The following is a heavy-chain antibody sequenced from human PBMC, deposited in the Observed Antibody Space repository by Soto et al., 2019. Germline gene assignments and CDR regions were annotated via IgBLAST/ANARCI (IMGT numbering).Heavy chain of an antibody. CDR1: GYSISSSNW. V-gene: IGHV4-28*01. CDR2: IFYCGST. D-gene: IGHD2-15*01. J-gene: IGHJ4*02. Sequence: SETLSLTCAVSGYSISSSNWWSWVRQPLGKGLEWIGNIFYCGSTYYNPSLKSRVTMSVDTSKNQFSLKLSSVTAADTAVYYCARSSGGSYFDYWGQGTLVTVSS. CDR3: ARSSGGSYFDY.